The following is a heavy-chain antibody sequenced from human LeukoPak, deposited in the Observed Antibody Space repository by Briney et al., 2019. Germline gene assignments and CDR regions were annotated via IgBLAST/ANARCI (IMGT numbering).Heavy chain of an antibody. Sequence: GSLRLSCAASGFTFSSYSMNWVRQAPGKGLEWVSSISSSSSYIYYADSVKGRFTISRDNAKNSLYLQMNSLRAEDTAVYYCARLGTGDAFDIWGQGTMVTVSS. D-gene: IGHD2-8*02. CDR2: ISSSSSYI. V-gene: IGHV3-21*01. CDR3: ARLGTGDAFDI. CDR1: GFTFSSYS. J-gene: IGHJ3*02.